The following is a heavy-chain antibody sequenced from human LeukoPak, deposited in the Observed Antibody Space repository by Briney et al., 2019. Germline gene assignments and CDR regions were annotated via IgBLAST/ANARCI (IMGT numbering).Heavy chain of an antibody. V-gene: IGHV3-15*01. J-gene: IGHJ1*01. CDR3: TTGIWDYGDPLSFY. CDR1: GFTFSNAW. CDR2: IKSKTDGGTT. Sequence: GGSLRLSCAASGFTFSNAWMSWVRQAPGKGLEWVGRIKSKTDGGTTDYAAPVKGRFTISRDDSKNTLYLQMNSLRTEDTAVYYCTTGIWDYGDPLSFYWGQGTLVTVSS. D-gene: IGHD4-17*01.